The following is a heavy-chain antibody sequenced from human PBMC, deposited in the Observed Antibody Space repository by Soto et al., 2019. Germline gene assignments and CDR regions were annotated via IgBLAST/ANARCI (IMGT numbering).Heavy chain of an antibody. CDR1: GGSFSGYY. CDR3: ARGGCSSTSCYWGNYYYGIDD. V-gene: IGHV4-34*01. CDR2: INHSGST. Sequence: SETLSLTCAVYGGSFSGYYWSWIRQPPGKGLEWIGEINHSGSTNYNPSLKSRVTISVDTSKNQFSLKLSSVTAADTAVYYCARGGCSSTSCYWGNYYYGIDDWGQGTTVTVSS. D-gene: IGHD2-2*01. J-gene: IGHJ6*02.